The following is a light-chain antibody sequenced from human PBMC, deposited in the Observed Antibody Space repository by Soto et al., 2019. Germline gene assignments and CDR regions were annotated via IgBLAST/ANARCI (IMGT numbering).Light chain of an antibody. CDR3: QQYNSFRT. Sequence: DIQMTQSPSTLSASVGDRVTITCRASQSISGWLAWYQQKPGKAPKVLIYDAFSLESGVPSRFSGSGSGTEFPLTISRLQPDDFATYYCQQYNSFRTFGQGTKVEIK. CDR1: QSISGW. V-gene: IGKV1-5*01. CDR2: DAF. J-gene: IGKJ1*01.